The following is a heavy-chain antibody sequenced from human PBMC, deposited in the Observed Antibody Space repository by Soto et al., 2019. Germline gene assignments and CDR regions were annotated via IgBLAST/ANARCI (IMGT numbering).Heavy chain of an antibody. D-gene: IGHD2-21*01. CDR1: GFTFRDFA. V-gene: IGHV3-48*02. J-gene: IGHJ3*01. CDR3: VRDHIWAFDF. CDR2: ISVTSGSI. Sequence: EVQLVESGGGLVQPGGSLRISCAASGFTFRDFALNWVRQAPGKGLAWISYISVTSGSIFYADSVKGRFTISRDDGRNLLYLQMNTLRDEDTAVYFCVRDHIWAFDFWGRGTMVTVSS.